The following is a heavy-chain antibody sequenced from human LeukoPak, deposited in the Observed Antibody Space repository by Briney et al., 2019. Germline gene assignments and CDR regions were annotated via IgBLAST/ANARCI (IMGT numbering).Heavy chain of an antibody. J-gene: IGHJ4*02. Sequence: PGGSLRLSCVASGFTLSSYAMTWVRQAPGKGLEWVSAISGSGGRTYHADSVKGRFTISGDNSKNTLYLQMNSLRAQDTAVYYCAKDGEDWGQGTLVTVSS. CDR3: AKDGED. CDR2: ISGSGGRT. CDR1: GFTLSSYA. D-gene: IGHD2-21*01. V-gene: IGHV3-23*01.